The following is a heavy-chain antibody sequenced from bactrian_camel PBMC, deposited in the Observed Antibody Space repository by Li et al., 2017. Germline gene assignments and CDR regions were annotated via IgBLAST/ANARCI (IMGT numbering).Heavy chain of an antibody. CDR2: ISTDGVP. V-gene: IGHV3S53*01. Sequence: HVQLVESGGGTVQTGGSLTLSCVASGYGFSNLCLAWFRQAPGKEREGVASISTDGVPTYVDSVKGRFTISKDNAKNILYLQMNSLKPEDTAKYYCAADFLQYCRTSRLNYWGQGTQVTVS. J-gene: IGHJ4*01. CDR3: AADFLQYCRTSRLNY. CDR1: GYGFSNLC. D-gene: IGHD2*01.